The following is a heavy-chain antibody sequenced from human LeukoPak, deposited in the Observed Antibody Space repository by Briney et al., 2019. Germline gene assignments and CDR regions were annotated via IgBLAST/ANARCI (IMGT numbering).Heavy chain of an antibody. CDR1: GFPFSSYW. V-gene: IGHV3-74*01. CDR3: GRLGQGINWFDS. CDR2: INTDGRST. D-gene: IGHD6-13*01. J-gene: IGHJ5*01. Sequence: GRSLRLSCAASGFPFSSYWMHWVRQAPGKGLVWVSRINTDGRSTNYADSEKGRFTISRDNTKNTPYLQMSTLRAEDMAVYYCGRLGQGINWFDSWGQGTLVTVSS.